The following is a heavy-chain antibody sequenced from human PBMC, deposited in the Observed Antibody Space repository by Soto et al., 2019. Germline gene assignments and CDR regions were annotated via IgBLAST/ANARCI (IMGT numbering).Heavy chain of an antibody. J-gene: IGHJ4*02. D-gene: IGHD3-3*01. Sequence: PGGSLRLSCAASGLTFDDYAMHWVRQAPGKGLEWVSGISWNSGSIGYADSVKGRFTISRDNAKNSLYLQMNSLRAEYTALYYCAKAGFWSGYYSLVDFWGQGTLVTVSS. CDR2: ISWNSGSI. V-gene: IGHV3-9*01. CDR3: AKAGFWSGYYSLVDF. CDR1: GLTFDDYA.